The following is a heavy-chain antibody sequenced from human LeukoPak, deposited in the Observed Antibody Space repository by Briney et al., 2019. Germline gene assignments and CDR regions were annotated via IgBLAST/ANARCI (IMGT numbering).Heavy chain of an antibody. Sequence: PGGSLRLSCAASGFTFSSYSMNWVRQAPGKGLEWVSSISSSSSYIYYADLVKGRFTISRDNAKNSLYLQMNSLRAEDTAVYYCASYRFSCSGGSCYADYWGQGTLVTVSS. V-gene: IGHV3-21*01. CDR2: ISSSSSYI. CDR3: ASYRFSCSGGSCYADY. J-gene: IGHJ4*02. D-gene: IGHD2-15*01. CDR1: GFTFSSYS.